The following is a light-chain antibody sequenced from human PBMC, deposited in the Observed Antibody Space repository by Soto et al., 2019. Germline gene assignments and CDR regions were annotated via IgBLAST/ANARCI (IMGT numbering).Light chain of an antibody. CDR1: SSDVGGYNY. J-gene: IGLJ1*01. Sequence: QSALTQPASVPGSPGQSITISCTGTSSDVGGYNYVSWYQQHPGKAPKLMIYEVSNRPSGVSNRFSGSKSGNTASLTISGLQAEDEADYYCSSYTSSSTPVFGTGTKLTVL. CDR3: SSYTSSSTPV. V-gene: IGLV2-14*01. CDR2: EVS.